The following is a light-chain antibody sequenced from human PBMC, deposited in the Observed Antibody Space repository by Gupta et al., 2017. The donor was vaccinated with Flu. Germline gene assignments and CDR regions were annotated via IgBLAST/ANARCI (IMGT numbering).Light chain of an antibody. V-gene: IGLV1-47*02. Sequence: QSVLTQLPSPSATPGPRVTISCSGSSSNIVSNYVYWYQQLPGTDQTLRILIYKQRPSGVPHRFAFSNSGAYDSPALTSLRPEDEAEDDYSDCADTTSNPVVFGGGTKLTVI. CDR3: SDCADTTSNPVV. CDR2: IYK. CDR1: SSNIVSNY. J-gene: IGLJ2*01.